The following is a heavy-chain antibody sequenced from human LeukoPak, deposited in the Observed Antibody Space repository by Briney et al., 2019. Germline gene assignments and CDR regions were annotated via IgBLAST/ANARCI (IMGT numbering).Heavy chain of an antibody. V-gene: IGHV3-74*01. Sequence: GGSLRLSCAASGFTFSIYWMHWVRQAPGKGLVWVSRINSDGSYTNYADSVKGRFTISRDNAKNTLYLQMTSLRAEDTAVYYCALSETGDGRGYDAFDIWGQGTMVTVSS. D-gene: IGHD2-15*01. CDR2: INSDGSYT. J-gene: IGHJ3*02. CDR1: GFTFSIYW. CDR3: ALSETGDGRGYDAFDI.